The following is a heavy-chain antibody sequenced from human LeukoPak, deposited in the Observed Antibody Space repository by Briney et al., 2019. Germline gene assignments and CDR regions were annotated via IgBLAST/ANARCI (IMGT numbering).Heavy chain of an antibody. J-gene: IGHJ3*02. V-gene: IGHV4-59*01. CDR1: GGSISSYY. CDR3: ARGCLCGFGSGSRLRAFDI. D-gene: IGHD6-19*01. Sequence: SETLSLTCTVPGGSISSYYWSWIRQPPGKGLEWIGYIYYSGSTNYNPSLKSRVTISVDTSKNQFSLKLSSVTAADTAVYYCARGCLCGFGSGSRLRAFDIWGQGTTVTVSS. CDR2: IYYSGST.